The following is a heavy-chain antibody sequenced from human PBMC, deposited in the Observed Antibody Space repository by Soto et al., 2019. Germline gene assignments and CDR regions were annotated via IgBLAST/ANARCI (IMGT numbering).Heavy chain of an antibody. J-gene: IGHJ6*02. CDR3: ARAACSSTSCYNYYAYGMDV. D-gene: IGHD2-2*01. Sequence: QVQLAQSGPEMKKPGASVKLSCKASGYTFTTYSMHWVRQAPGQRLEWMGWIHAGNGNTEHSQKFQGRVTITRDTSASTAYLELGSLRSEDTAVYYCARAACSSTSCYNYYAYGMDVWGQGTAVTVS. CDR2: IHAGNGNT. CDR1: GYTFTTYS. V-gene: IGHV1-3*01.